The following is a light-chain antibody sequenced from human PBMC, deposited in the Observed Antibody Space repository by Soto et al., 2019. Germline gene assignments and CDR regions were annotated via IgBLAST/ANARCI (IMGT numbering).Light chain of an antibody. Sequence: DIQITQSPSTLSASVGDRVTITCRASQTISFSLAWYQQKPGKAPKLLIYDASTLQSGVPSRFSGSESGTEFILTISGLQPDDFATYYCQQYNRPITFGQGTRLEIK. CDR3: QQYNRPIT. V-gene: IGKV1-5*01. CDR2: DAS. CDR1: QTISFS. J-gene: IGKJ5*01.